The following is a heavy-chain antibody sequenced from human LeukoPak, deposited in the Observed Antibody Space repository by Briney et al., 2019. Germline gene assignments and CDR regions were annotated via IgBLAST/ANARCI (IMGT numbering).Heavy chain of an antibody. CDR1: GYTFTGYY. CDR2: INSNSGGT. D-gene: IGHD1-1*01. V-gene: IGHV1-2*02. J-gene: IGHJ4*02. Sequence: APVKVSCKASGYTFTGYYMHWVRQAPGQGLEWMGWINSNSGGTDYAQKFQGRVTMTRDTSISTAYMEVSRLRSDDTAVYYCARAGALDYLDYWGQGTLVTVSS. CDR3: ARAGALDYLDY.